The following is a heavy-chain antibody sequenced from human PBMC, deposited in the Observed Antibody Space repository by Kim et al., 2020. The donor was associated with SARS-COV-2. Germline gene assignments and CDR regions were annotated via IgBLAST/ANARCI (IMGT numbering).Heavy chain of an antibody. D-gene: IGHD1-26*01. Sequence: GGSLRLSCEASGFSFSTYQMNWVRQAPGKGLEWISYISSIGSPVKYADSVKGRFTILRDNAKNSLYLQMNSLRADDTAVYYCARALGATYFDYWGQGTLVTVSS. V-gene: IGHV3-48*03. CDR3: ARALGATYFDY. CDR1: GFSFSTYQ. CDR2: ISSIGSPV. J-gene: IGHJ4*02.